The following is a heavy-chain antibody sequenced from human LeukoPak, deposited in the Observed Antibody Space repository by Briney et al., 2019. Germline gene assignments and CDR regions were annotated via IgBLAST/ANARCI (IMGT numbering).Heavy chain of an antibody. J-gene: IGHJ4*02. CDR1: GITFSSYW. D-gene: IGHD2-15*01. CDR3: VIDLGDYNDF. V-gene: IGHV3-74*01. Sequence: GGSLRLSCAVSGITFSSYWMHWVRQDPRRGLLWVSRINTQGTYTNYAGSVKGRFTISRDNAKNTLYLQMSSLRADDTAVYYCVIDLGDYNDFWGQGTLVSVSS. CDR2: INTQGTYT.